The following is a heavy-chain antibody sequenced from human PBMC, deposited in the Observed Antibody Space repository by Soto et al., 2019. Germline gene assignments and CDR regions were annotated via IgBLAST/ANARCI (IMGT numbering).Heavy chain of an antibody. Sequence: QVQLVQSGAEVRKPGSSVKVSCKASGDTFSSNSFSWVRQAPGQGPAYMGGIIHTFGAANYAQRFQDRLTITADASTTTVYMQLSSLRPDDTAVYYCATPSSGHDLLFEHRGQGTLVTVSS. D-gene: IGHD5-12*01. CDR2: IIHTFGAA. J-gene: IGHJ4*02. V-gene: IGHV1-69*01. CDR1: GDTFSSNS. CDR3: ATPSSGHDLLFEH.